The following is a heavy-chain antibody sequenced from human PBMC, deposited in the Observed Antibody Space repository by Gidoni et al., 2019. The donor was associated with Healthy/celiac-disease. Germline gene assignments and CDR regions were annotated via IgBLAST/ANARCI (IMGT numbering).Heavy chain of an antibody. V-gene: IGHV3-23*01. CDR3: AKADHLGPITMIVVVYDAFDI. D-gene: IGHD3-22*01. J-gene: IGHJ3*02. CDR1: GFPFSSYA. Sequence: EVQLLESGGGLVQPGGSLRLSCAASGFPFSSYAMSWVRQAPGKGLEWVSAISGSGGSTYYADSVKGRFTISRDNSKNTLYLQMNSLRAEDTAVYYCAKADHLGPITMIVVVYDAFDIWGQGTMVTVSS. CDR2: ISGSGGST.